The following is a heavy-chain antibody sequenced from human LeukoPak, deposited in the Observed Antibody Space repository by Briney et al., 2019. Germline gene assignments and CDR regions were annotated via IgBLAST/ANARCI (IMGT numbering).Heavy chain of an antibody. J-gene: IGHJ6*02. Sequence: GGSLRLSCAISGFTSTTAWMSWVRRAPGKGLEWVANIKGDGSEKYYVDSVKGRFTISRDNAKNSLYLQMNSLRAEDTAVYYCVREARSRSGMDVWGQGTTVTVSS. CDR3: VREARSRSGMDV. CDR1: GFTSTTAW. V-gene: IGHV3-7*01. CDR2: IKGDGSEK.